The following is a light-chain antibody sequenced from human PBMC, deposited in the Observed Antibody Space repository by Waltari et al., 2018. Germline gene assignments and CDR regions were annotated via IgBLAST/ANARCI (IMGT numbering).Light chain of an antibody. CDR2: EVT. Sequence: QSALTQPASVSGSPGQSITISCTGTTRDVGRYTYVSWYQCHPGKAPELIIYEVTKRPSGVSARFSGSKSGNTASLSISGLQPEDEADYYCSSYTSIKTPYVVFGGGTKVTVL. J-gene: IGLJ2*01. CDR3: SSYTSIKTPYVV. CDR1: TRDVGRYTY. V-gene: IGLV2-14*01.